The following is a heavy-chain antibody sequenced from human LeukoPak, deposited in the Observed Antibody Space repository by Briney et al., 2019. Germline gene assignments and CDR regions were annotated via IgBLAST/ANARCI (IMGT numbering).Heavy chain of an antibody. CDR2: INHSGST. CDR3: ARGSYDFWSGYYQFGY. V-gene: IGHV4-34*01. D-gene: IGHD3-3*01. J-gene: IGHJ4*02. Sequence: PSETLSLTCAVYGGSFSGYYWSWIRQPPGKGLEWIGEINHSGSTNYNPSLKSRVTISVDTSKNQFSLKLSSVTAADTAVYYCARGSYDFWSGYYQFGYWGQGTLVTVSS. CDR1: GGSFSGYY.